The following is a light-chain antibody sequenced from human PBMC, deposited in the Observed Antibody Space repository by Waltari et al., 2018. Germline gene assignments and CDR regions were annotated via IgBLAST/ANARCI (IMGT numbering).Light chain of an antibody. V-gene: IGLV1-51*01. CDR2: DDA. J-gene: IGLJ1*01. CDR3: GTWDNSLGGFV. CDR1: SSNIGSNF. Sequence: QSVLTQPPSVSAAPGQKVTISCSGSSSNIGSNFVSWYQHLPGTAPKVRSYDDANRPSRIPDRFPGSKSGTSATLGITGLQTGDEADYYCGTWDNSLGGFVFGTGTKVTGL.